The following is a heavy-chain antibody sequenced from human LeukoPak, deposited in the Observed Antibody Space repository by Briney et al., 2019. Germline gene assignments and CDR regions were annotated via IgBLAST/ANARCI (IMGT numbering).Heavy chain of an antibody. CDR2: LNEDGSVK. CDR3: ANVPRSTVSY. J-gene: IGHJ4*02. D-gene: IGHD2-2*01. V-gene: IGHV3-7*01. Sequence: GGSLRLSCAASEFSFSTNWMHWVRQTPGKGLEWVAELNEDGSVKYYVDSVKGRFTVSRDNAKSLLFLQMYNLRTEDTGVYFCANVPRSTVSYWGRGTLVTVSS. CDR1: EFSFSTNW.